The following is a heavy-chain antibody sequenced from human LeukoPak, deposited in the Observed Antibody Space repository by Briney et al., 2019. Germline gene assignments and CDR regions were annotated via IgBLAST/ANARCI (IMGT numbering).Heavy chain of an antibody. D-gene: IGHD3-22*01. CDR1: GFTFSSYG. CDR3: AREFCDSSGYPGY. CDR2: IWYDGSNK. Sequence: HPGGSLRLSCAASGFTFSSYGMHWVRQAPGKGLEWVAVIWYDGSNKCYADSVKGRFTISRDNSKNTLYLQMNSLRAEDTAVYYCAREFCDSSGYPGYWGQGTLVTVSS. J-gene: IGHJ4*02. V-gene: IGHV3-33*01.